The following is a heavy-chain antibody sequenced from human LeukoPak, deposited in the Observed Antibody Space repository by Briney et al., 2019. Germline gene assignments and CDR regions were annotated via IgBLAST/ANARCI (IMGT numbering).Heavy chain of an antibody. D-gene: IGHD3-10*01. CDR2: IYYSGST. CDR1: GGSISSGDYY. CDR3: ARGATTMVRGVIINWFDP. J-gene: IGHJ5*02. Sequence: PSQTLSLTCTVPGGSISSGDYYWSWIRQPPGKGLEWIGYIYYSGSTYYNPSLKSRVTISVDTSKNQFSLKLSSVTAADTAVYYCARGATTMVRGVIINWFDPWGQGTLVTVSS. V-gene: IGHV4-30-4*01.